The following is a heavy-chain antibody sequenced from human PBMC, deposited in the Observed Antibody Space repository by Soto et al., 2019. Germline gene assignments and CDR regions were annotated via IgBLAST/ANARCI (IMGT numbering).Heavy chain of an antibody. CDR2: IYHSGST. CDR1: NGSISSSNW. Sequence: QVQLQESGPGLVKPSGTLSLTCTVSNGSISSSNWWSWVRQPPGKGLEWIGEIYHSGSTIYNTSLNSRVTVSVDKSKNQFSLKLSSVTAADSAVYYCARERPRVAAGCDDAFDIWGQGTMVTVSS. D-gene: IGHD6-13*01. J-gene: IGHJ3*02. V-gene: IGHV4-4*02. CDR3: ARERPRVAAGCDDAFDI.